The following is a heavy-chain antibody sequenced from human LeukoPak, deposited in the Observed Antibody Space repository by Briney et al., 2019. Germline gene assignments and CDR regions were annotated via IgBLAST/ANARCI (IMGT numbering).Heavy chain of an antibody. D-gene: IGHD6-25*01. Sequence: GGSLRLSCSASGFTFSSYAMHWVRQAPGKGLEYVSAISSNGGSTYYADSVKGRFTISRDNSKNTLYIQMNRRRADGTAVYYYVRDHQRRPDWYFDLWGRGTLVTVSS. CDR1: GFTFSSYA. CDR3: VRDHQRRPDWYFDL. V-gene: IGHV3-64D*06. J-gene: IGHJ2*01. CDR2: ISSNGGST.